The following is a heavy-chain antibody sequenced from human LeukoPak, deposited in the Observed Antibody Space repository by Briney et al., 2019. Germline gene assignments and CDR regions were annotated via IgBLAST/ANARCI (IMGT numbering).Heavy chain of an antibody. J-gene: IGHJ5*02. CDR3: ARDSGYYFSWFDP. CDR1: GGSISSSSYY. V-gene: IGHV4-39*02. D-gene: IGHD3-22*01. CDR2: IYYSGST. Sequence: PSETLSLTCTVSGGSISSSSYYWGWIRQPPGKGLEWIGSIYYSGSTYYNPSLKSRVTISVDTSKNQFSLKLSSVTAADTAVYYCARDSGYYFSWFDPWGQGTLVTVSS.